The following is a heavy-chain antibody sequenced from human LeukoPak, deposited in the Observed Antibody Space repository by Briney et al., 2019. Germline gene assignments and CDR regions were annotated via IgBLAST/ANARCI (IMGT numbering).Heavy chain of an antibody. J-gene: IGHJ3*02. Sequence: RTGESLKISCKGSGYSFTSYWIGWVRQMPGKGLEWMGIIYPGDYDTKYSPSFQGQVTISADKSISTAYLQWSSLKASDTAMYYCARLGLGCSSTSCYTPDAFDIWGQGTMVTVSS. CDR1: GYSFTSYW. D-gene: IGHD2-2*02. CDR3: ARLGLGCSSTSCYTPDAFDI. CDR2: IYPGDYDT. V-gene: IGHV5-51*01.